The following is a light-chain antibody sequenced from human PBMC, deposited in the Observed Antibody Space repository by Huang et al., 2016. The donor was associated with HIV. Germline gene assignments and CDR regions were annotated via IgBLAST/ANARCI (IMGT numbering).Light chain of an antibody. V-gene: IGKV1-9*01. CDR3: QQLNTYPVT. Sequence: IQLTQSPSSLSASIGDRVTITCRASQGISSYLAWYQQKPGKAPKRLIYAASTLQSGVPSRCSGSGSGTDFTLIISSLQPEDFATYYCQQLNTYPVTFGGGTKVEIK. J-gene: IGKJ4*01. CDR2: AAS. CDR1: QGISSY.